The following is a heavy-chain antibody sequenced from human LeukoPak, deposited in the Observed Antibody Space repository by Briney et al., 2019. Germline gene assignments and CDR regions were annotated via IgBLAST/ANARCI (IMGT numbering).Heavy chain of an antibody. D-gene: IGHD3-22*01. V-gene: IGHV3-30-3*01. J-gene: IGHJ4*02. CDR1: GFTFSSYA. Sequence: GGSLRLSCAASGFTFSSYAMQWVRQAPGKGLEWVAVISYDGSNKYYADSVKGRFTISRDNSKNTLYLQMNSLRAEDTAVYYCARGYEYYYDSSGLTYFAYWGQGTLVTVSS. CDR2: ISYDGSNK. CDR3: ARGYEYYYDSSGLTYFAY.